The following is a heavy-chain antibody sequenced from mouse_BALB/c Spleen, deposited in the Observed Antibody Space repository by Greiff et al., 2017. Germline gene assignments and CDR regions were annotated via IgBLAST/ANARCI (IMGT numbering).Heavy chain of an antibody. CDR1: GFTFSSYT. CDR2: ISSGGSYT. J-gene: IGHJ3*01. V-gene: IGHV5-6-4*01. D-gene: IGHD2-3*01. Sequence: EVKLVESGGGLVKPGGSLKLSCAASGFTFSSYTMSWVRQTPEQRLEWVATISSGGSYTYYPDSVKGRFTISRDNAKNTLYLQMSSLKSEDTAMYYCTRGGGYYAWLAYWGQGTLVTVSA. CDR3: TRGGGYYAWLAY.